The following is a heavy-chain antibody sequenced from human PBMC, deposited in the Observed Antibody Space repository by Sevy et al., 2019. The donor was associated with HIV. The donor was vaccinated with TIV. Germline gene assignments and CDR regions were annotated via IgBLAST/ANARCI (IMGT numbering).Heavy chain of an antibody. J-gene: IGHJ6*02. CDR3: ARGGNGDFWSYEYYYYGMDV. CDR2: MSPNTGDT. Sequence: ASVKVSCAAFGYTFTTYDINWVRQAPGQGLEWMGWMSPNTGDTGFAQKFQGRVTLTRNKSITTAYMELSSLTYEDTAIYYCARGGNGDFWSYEYYYYGMDVWGQGTTVTVSS. D-gene: IGHD3-3*01. CDR1: GYTFTTYD. V-gene: IGHV1-8*01.